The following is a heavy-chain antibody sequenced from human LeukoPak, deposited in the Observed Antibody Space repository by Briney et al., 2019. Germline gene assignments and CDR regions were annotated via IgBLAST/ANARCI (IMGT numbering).Heavy chain of an antibody. CDR2: IYSSGST. CDR3: ARVHAAGEWFDP. CDR1: GGSINTYY. Sequence: SETLSLTCTVSGGSINTYYWNWIRQPPGKGLEWIGNIYSSGSTTYNRSLKSRVTISIDTSKNQFSLKLNPVTAADTAVYYCARVHAAGEWFDPWGQGTLVTVSS. D-gene: IGHD3-10*01. V-gene: IGHV4-59*08. J-gene: IGHJ5*02.